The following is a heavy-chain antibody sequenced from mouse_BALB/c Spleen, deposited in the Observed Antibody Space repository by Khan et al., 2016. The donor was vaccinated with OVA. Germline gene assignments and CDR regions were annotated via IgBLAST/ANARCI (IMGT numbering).Heavy chain of an antibody. V-gene: IGHV2-6-7*01. Sequence: VQLQESGPDLVAPSQSLSITCTVSGFSLTGYGVNWVRQPPGKGLEWLGMIWGDGSTDYNSGIKSRLSITKDNSKSQVFLKMNSLQTDDTARYYCARAYYANYREAMDYWGQGNSVTVSS. D-gene: IGHD2-10*01. CDR2: IWGDGST. CDR1: GFSLTGYG. J-gene: IGHJ4*01. CDR3: ARAYYANYREAMDY.